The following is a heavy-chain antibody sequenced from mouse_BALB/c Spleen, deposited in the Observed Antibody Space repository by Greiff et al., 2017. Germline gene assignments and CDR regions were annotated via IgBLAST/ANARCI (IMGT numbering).Heavy chain of an antibody. J-gene: IGHJ4*01. D-gene: IGHD1-1*02. CDR2: IYPGDGDT. CDR1: GYAFSSYW. Sequence: VKLVESGAELVRPGSSVKISCKASGYAFSSYWMNWVKQRPGQGLEWIGQIYPGDGDTNYNGKFKGKATLTADKSSSTAYMQLSSLTSEDSAVYFCARYYGLYAMDYWGQGTSVTVSS. V-gene: IGHV1-80*01. CDR3: ARYYGLYAMDY.